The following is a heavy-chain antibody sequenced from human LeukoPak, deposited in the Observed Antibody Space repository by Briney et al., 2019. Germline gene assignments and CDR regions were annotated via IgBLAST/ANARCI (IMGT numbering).Heavy chain of an antibody. CDR3: ARGNFYDSSRNWFDP. D-gene: IGHD3-22*01. Sequence: NPPETLSLTCAVYGGSFSGYYWSWICQPPGKGLEWIGEIDHSGSTNYNSSLKSRVTISVDTSKNQFSLKLSSVTAADTAVYYCARGNFYDSSRNWFDPWGQGTLVTVSS. V-gene: IGHV4-34*01. CDR1: GGSFSGYY. J-gene: IGHJ5*02. CDR2: IDHSGST.